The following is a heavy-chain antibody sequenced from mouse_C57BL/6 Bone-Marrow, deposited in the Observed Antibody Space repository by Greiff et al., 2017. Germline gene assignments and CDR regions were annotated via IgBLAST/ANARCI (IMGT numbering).Heavy chain of an antibody. CDR3: ARGDDYDYAMDY. J-gene: IGHJ4*01. Sequence: EVQLQQSGPELVKPGASVKISCKASGYSFTDYNMNWVKQSNGKSLEWIGVINPNYGTTSYNQKFKGKTTLTVDQSSSTASMQINSLTSEDSAVYYCARGDDYDYAMDYWGQGTSVTVSS. D-gene: IGHD2-4*01. V-gene: IGHV1-39*01. CDR2: INPNYGTT. CDR1: GYSFTDYN.